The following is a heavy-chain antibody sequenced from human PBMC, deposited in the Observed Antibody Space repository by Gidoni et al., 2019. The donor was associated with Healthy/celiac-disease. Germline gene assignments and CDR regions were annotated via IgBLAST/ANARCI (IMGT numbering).Heavy chain of an antibody. Sequence: EVQLLESGGGLVQPGGSLRLSCAASGFTFSSYAMSGVRQAPGKGLEWVSAISGSGGSTYYADSVKGRFTISRDNSKNTLYLQMNSLRAEDTAVYYCAKVVGATTMGFYYYYGMDVWGQGTTVTVSS. D-gene: IGHD1-26*01. V-gene: IGHV3-23*01. J-gene: IGHJ6*02. CDR1: GFTFSSYA. CDR2: ISGSGGST. CDR3: AKVVGATTMGFYYYYGMDV.